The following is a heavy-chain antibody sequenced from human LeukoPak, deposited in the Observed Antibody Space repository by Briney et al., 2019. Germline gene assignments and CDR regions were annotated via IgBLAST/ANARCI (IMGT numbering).Heavy chain of an antibody. Sequence: ASVKVSCKASGYTFTSYYIHLVRQAPGQGFEWMAIINPSDGSTTNSQKFQGRVTMTRDTSTSTVYMELSGLRSEDTALYYCARAKPKNLVRGLIMRRESRYYFDYWGQGTLVTVSS. V-gene: IGHV1-46*01. D-gene: IGHD3-10*01. CDR3: ARAKPKNLVRGLIMRRESRYYFDY. CDR1: GYTFTSYY. CDR2: INPSDGST. J-gene: IGHJ4*02.